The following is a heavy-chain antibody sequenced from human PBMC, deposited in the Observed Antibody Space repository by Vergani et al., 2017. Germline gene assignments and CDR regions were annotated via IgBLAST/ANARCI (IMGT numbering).Heavy chain of an antibody. CDR1: GGSFSGYY. CDR2: INHSGST. J-gene: IGHJ4*02. V-gene: IGHV4-34*01. Sequence: QVQLPQWGAGLLKPSETLSLTCAVYGGSFSGYYWSWIRQPPGKGLEWIGEINHSGSTNYNPSLKSRVTISVDTSKNQFSLKLSSVTAADTAVYYCARGRGYGSGSYYKPRIFDYWGQGTLVTVSS. D-gene: IGHD3-10*01. CDR3: ARGRGYGSGSYYKPRIFDY.